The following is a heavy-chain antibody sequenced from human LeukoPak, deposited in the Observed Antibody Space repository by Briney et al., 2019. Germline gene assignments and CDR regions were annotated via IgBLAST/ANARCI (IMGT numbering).Heavy chain of an antibody. CDR3: ASGRMDWFDP. Sequence: KTSETLSLTCTVSGGSISGSSYYWGWIRQPPGKGLEWIGSIYYSGSTYYNPSLKSRVTISVDTSKNQFSLKLNSVTATDTAVYYCASGRMDWFDPWGQGTLVTVSS. CDR2: IYYSGST. D-gene: IGHD1-14*01. V-gene: IGHV4-39*01. J-gene: IGHJ5*02. CDR1: GGSISGSSYY.